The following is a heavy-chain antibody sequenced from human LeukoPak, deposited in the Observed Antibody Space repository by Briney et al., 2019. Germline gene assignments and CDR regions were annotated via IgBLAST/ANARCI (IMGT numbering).Heavy chain of an antibody. CDR1: GYTFNNYA. D-gene: IGHD3-16*02. CDR3: ARAYQRLGDLSLPDY. CDR2: IHPSTGNP. V-gene: IGHV7-4-1*02. Sequence: ASVKVSCKASGYTFNNYAMNWVRQAPGQGLECMGWIHPSTGNPTYAQGFTGRFVFSLDTSVSTTYLQISSLKAEDTAVYYCARAYQRLGDLSLPDYWGQGTLVTVSS. J-gene: IGHJ4*02.